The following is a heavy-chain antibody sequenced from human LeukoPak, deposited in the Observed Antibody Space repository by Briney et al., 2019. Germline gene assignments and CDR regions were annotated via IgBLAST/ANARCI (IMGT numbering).Heavy chain of an antibody. Sequence: ASVKVSCKASGYTFTSYYMHWVRQAPGQGLEWMGWINPNSGGTNYAQKFQGRVTMTRDTSISTAYMELSRLRSDDTAVYYCARDSGYYDSSGYYPFDYWGQGTLVAVSS. CDR3: ARDSGYYDSSGYYPFDY. CDR2: INPNSGGT. D-gene: IGHD3-22*01. J-gene: IGHJ4*02. CDR1: GYTFTSYY. V-gene: IGHV1-2*02.